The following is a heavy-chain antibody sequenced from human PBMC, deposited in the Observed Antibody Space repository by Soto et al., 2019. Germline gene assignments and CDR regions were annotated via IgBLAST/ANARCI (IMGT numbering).Heavy chain of an antibody. J-gene: IGHJ5*02. V-gene: IGHV1-8*01. CDR2: MNPNSGNT. Sequence: GASVKVSCKASGYTFTSYDINWVRQATGQGLEWMGWMNPNSGNTGYAQKFQGRVTMTRNTSISTAYMELSRLRSEDTAVYYCARGPRIAEGGWRGRDLWGQGTMVTVSS. D-gene: IGHD2-15*01. CDR1: GYTFTSYD. CDR3: ARGPRIAEGGWRGRDL.